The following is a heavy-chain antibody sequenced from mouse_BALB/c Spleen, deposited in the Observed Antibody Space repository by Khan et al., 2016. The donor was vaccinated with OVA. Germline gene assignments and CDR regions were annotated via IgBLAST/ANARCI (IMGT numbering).Heavy chain of an antibody. V-gene: IGHV5-6*01. J-gene: IGHJ3*01. CDR1: GFTFSTYG. CDR3: ARLAYYYNSEGFAY. D-gene: IGHD1-1*02. Sequence: EVQLQESGGDLVKTGGSLKLSCAASGFTFSTYGMSWVRQTPDKRLEWVATISSGGHYTYYIDSVKGRFTISRDNAKNILYLQMTSLRSEDTAMYYCARLAYYYNSEGFAYWGQGTLVTVA. CDR2: ISSGGHYT.